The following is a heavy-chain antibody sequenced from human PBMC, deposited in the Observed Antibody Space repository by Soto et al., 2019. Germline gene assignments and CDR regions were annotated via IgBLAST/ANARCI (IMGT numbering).Heavy chain of an antibody. Sequence: ELQLLGSGGGFVQRGGSLRLYCATSGFTFSSYAVSWVLQAPGKGLEWDSGITSSGASTFYADSVKGRFTISTDKSRNKLYLKMNSLKPDDKAIYFCARDLGSSWFLHGDWGQGTLVTVSS. CDR1: GFTFSSYA. V-gene: IGHV3-23*01. CDR3: ARDLGSSWFLHGD. D-gene: IGHD6-13*01. CDR2: ITSSGAST. J-gene: IGHJ4*02.